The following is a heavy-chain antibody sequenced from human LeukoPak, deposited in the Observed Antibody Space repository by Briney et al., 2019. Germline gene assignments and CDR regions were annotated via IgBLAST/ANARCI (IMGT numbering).Heavy chain of an antibody. V-gene: IGHV4-59*12. CDR1: GGSISSYY. CDR3: ARGFKYQLRQGRYYYYYMDV. CDR2: IYYSGST. J-gene: IGHJ6*03. D-gene: IGHD2-2*01. Sequence: PSETLSLTCTVSGGSISSYYWSWIRQPPGKGLEWIGYIYYSGSTNYNPSLKSRVTISVDTSKNQFSLKLSSVTAADTAVYYCARGFKYQLRQGRYYYYYMDVWGKGTTVTVSS.